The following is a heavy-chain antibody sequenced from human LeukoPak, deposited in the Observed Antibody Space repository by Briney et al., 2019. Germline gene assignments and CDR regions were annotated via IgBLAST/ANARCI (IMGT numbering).Heavy chain of an antibody. CDR1: GGSFSGYY. V-gene: IGHV4-34*01. J-gene: IGHJ5*02. CDR2: INHSGST. CDR3: ARGHSWFDP. Sequence: SETLSLTCAVYGGSFSGYYWSWIRQPPGKGLEWIGEINHSGSTNYNPSLKSRVIISVDTSKNQFSLKLSSVTAADTAVYYCARGHSWFDPWGQGTLVTVSP.